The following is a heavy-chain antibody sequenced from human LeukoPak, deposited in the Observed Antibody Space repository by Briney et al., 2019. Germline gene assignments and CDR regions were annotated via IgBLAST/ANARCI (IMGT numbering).Heavy chain of an antibody. J-gene: IGHJ4*02. Sequence: SSGGYYWSWIRQHPGKGLEWVSGISWNSGSIGYADSVKGRFTISRDNAKNSLYLQMNSLRAEDTALYYCAKNIHQWLALGALDYWGQGTLVTVSS. CDR2: ISWNSGSI. D-gene: IGHD6-19*01. CDR1: SSGGYY. V-gene: IGHV3-9*01. CDR3: AKNIHQWLALGALDY.